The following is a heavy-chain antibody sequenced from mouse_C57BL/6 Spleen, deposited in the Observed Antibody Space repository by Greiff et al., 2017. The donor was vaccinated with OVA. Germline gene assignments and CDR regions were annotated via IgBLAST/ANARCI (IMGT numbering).Heavy chain of an antibody. V-gene: IGHV10-1*01. CDR2: IRSKSNNYAT. Sequence: DVMLVESGGGLVQPKGSLKLSCAASGFSFNTYAMNWVRQAPGKGLEWVARIRSKSNNYATYYAESVKDRFTISRDDSESMLYLQMNNLKTEDTAMYYCVRHGGGFDYDYEGAMDYWGQGTSVTVSS. CDR1: GFSFNTYA. CDR3: VRHGGGFDYDYEGAMDY. J-gene: IGHJ4*01. D-gene: IGHD2-4*01.